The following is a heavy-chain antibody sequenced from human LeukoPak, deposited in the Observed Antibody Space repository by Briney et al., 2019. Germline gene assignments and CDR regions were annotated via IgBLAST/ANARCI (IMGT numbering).Heavy chain of an antibody. V-gene: IGHV4-39*01. CDR3: ARHDLRGYQLPYY. J-gene: IGHJ4*02. CDR2: IYYSGST. D-gene: IGHD2-2*01. Sequence: SETLSLTCTVSGGSISSSSYYWGWIRQPPGKGLEWIGSIYYSGSTYYNPSLKSRVTISVDTSKNQFSLKLSSVTAADTAVYYCARHDLRGYQLPYYWGQGTLVTVSS. CDR1: GGSISSSSYY.